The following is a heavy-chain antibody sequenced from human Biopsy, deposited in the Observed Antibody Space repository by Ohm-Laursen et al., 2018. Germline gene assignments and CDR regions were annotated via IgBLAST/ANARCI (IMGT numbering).Heavy chain of an antibody. V-gene: IGHV3-11*01. CDR3: GRSYGIMAAPVHL. CDR1: GFTFSDYQ. CDR2: ISSGGSTI. J-gene: IGHJ4*01. D-gene: IGHD3-16*01. Sequence: SLRLSCAASGFTFSDYQMSWIRQTPGKGLEWVSHISSGGSTIFHADSVKGRFTISRDDAKGSLYLQMTNLRAEDTAVCYCGRSYGIMAAPVHLWGQGTLVTVSS.